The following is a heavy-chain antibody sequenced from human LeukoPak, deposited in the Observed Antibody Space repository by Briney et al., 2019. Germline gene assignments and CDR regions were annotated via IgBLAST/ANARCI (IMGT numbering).Heavy chain of an antibody. CDR1: GGSFSGYY. Sequence: PSETLSLTCAVYGGSFSGYYWSWIRQPPGKGLEWIGEINHSGSTNYNPSLKSRVTISVDTSKNQFSLKLSSVAAADTAVYYCARGRRVVLRDFDYWGQGTLVTVSS. D-gene: IGHD3-3*01. CDR3: ARGRRVVLRDFDY. CDR2: INHSGST. J-gene: IGHJ4*02. V-gene: IGHV4-34*01.